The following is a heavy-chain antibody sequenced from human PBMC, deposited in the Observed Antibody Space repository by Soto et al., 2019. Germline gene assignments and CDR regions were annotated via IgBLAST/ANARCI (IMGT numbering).Heavy chain of an antibody. V-gene: IGHV3-74*01. CDR1: GFSFSSYL. J-gene: IGHJ3*02. Sequence: EVQLVESGGGLVQPGGSLRLSCAASGFSFSSYLMHWVRQAPGKGLVWVSRIASDGSSTRYADSVKSRFTISRDNAKNTLYLQMNSLRAEDTAVYYCSRDRGYYDSNGYYYFGSFDIWGHGTMVTVSS. D-gene: IGHD3-22*01. CDR2: IASDGSST. CDR3: SRDRGYYDSNGYYYFGSFDI.